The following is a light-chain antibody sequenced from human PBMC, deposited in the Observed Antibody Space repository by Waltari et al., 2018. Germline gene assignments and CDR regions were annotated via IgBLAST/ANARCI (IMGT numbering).Light chain of an antibody. V-gene: IGLV2-14*01. CDR1: SSDLGSYNY. J-gene: IGLJ1*01. Sequence: QSALTQPASVSGSPGQSIAISCTGTSSDLGSYNYVSWYQQHPAKAPTRLIYEVSNRPSGVSDRFSGSKSGNTASLTISGLQAEDEADYYCSSCTTSNTVVFGTGTKVTVL. CDR3: SSCTTSNTVV. CDR2: EVS.